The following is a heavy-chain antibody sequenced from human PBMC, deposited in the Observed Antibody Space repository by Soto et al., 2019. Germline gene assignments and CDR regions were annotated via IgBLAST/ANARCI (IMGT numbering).Heavy chain of an antibody. CDR2: ISGSGGST. Sequence: GGSLRLSCAASGITFNSNAMSWVRQAPGKGLEWVSTISGSGGSTYYADSVKGRFTISRDNSKNTLYLQMNSLRVEDTAVYYCAKDLRGAAYNYYGKDVWGQGTTVTVSS. CDR1: GITFNSNA. J-gene: IGHJ6*02. D-gene: IGHD6-25*01. V-gene: IGHV3-23*01. CDR3: AKDLRGAAYNYYGKDV.